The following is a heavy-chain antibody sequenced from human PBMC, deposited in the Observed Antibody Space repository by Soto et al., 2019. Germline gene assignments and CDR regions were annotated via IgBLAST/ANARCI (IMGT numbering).Heavy chain of an antibody. V-gene: IGHV4-34*01. Sequence: SDTLSLTCAVYGGSLSGNYWGWIRQPPGKGLEWIGETHHSGSTAYNPSLKSRVTISVDTSRNQFSLKLNSVTAADTAVYYCARTTAAIHLNYWSQGALVTVSS. CDR3: ARTTAAIHLNY. J-gene: IGHJ4*02. D-gene: IGHD2-21*02. CDR1: GGSLSGNY. CDR2: THHSGST.